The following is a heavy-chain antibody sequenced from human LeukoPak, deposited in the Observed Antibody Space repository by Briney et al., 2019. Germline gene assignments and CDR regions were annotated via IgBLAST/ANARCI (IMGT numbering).Heavy chain of an antibody. CDR3: ARDQGLYSYGYGTYPNWFDP. CDR2: ISSSSSYT. CDR1: GFTFSSYS. V-gene: IGHV3-21*01. J-gene: IGHJ5*02. D-gene: IGHD5-18*01. Sequence: GGSLRLSCAASGFTFSSYSMNWVRQAPGKGLEWVSSISSSSSYTYYADSVKGRFTISRDNAKNSLYLQMNSLRAEDTAVYYCARDQGLYSYGYGTYPNWFDPWGQGTLVTVSS.